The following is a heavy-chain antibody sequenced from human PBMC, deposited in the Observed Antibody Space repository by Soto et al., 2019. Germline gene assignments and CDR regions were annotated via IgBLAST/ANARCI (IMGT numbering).Heavy chain of an antibody. Sequence: SETLSLTCTVSGASISSGDCFWTWIRQPPGKGLEWIGYIHYSGTTSFFPSYNPSLRSRVTISEDTSKNQFSLKLLSVTTADTAVYFCAAGEASSRNFAPYYLDFWGQGTLVTVSS. CDR2: IHYSGTT. D-gene: IGHD6-13*01. CDR3: AAGEASSRNFAPYYLDF. J-gene: IGHJ4*02. V-gene: IGHV4-61*08. CDR1: GASISSGDCF.